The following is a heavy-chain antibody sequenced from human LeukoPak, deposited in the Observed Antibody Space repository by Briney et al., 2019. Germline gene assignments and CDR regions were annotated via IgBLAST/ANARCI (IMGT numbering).Heavy chain of an antibody. CDR3: ARTKTEYASDDAFDI. D-gene: IGHD2-2*01. CDR1: GYSFNTYW. J-gene: IGHJ3*02. CDR2: IYPGDSDT. Sequence: GESLKISCKGSGYSFNTYWIGWVRQMPGKGLEWMGIIYPGDSDTRYSPSFQGQVTIAADKSINSAYLQWSNLKASDTAIYHCARTKTEYASDDAFDIWGQGTMVTVSS. V-gene: IGHV5-51*01.